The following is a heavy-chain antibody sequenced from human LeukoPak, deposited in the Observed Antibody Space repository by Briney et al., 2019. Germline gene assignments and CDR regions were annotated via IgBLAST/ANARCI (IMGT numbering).Heavy chain of an antibody. J-gene: IGHJ5*02. CDR3: ARGRTFRGGWFDP. V-gene: IGHV4-34*01. D-gene: IGHD2-2*01. CDR1: GGSFSGYY. Sequence: SETLSLTCAVYGGSFSGYYWSWIRQPPGKGLEWIGEINHSGSTNYNPSLKSRVTISVDTSKNQFSLKLSSVTAADTAVYYCARGRTFRGGWFDPWGQGTLVTVSS. CDR2: INHSGST.